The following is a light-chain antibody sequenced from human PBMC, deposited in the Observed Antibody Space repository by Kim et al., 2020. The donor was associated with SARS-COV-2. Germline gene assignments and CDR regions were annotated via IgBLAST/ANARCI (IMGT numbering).Light chain of an antibody. Sequence: LFPHGRAALTCRARPCITSSVLAWYQQRPARATRLLIYGAYSRATGTPDRFSGSVSRTDFTLTISRLEPEDFAIYYCQQYGSSPRTLGQGTKLQI. CDR1: PCITSSV. J-gene: IGKJ2*01. CDR3: QQYGSSPRT. V-gene: IGKV3-20*01. CDR2: GAY.